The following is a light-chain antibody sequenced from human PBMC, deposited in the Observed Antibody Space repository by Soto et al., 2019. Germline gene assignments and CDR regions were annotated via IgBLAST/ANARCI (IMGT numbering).Light chain of an antibody. CDR3: QSYDSRLSGSV. Sequence: QPVLTQPPSVSGAPGQGVTISCTGSSSNIGAGYDVHWYQQLPGTAPKLLMHGNSNRPSGVPDRFSGTKSGTSASLAIAGLQAEDEADYYCQSYDSRLSGSVFGGGTKLTVL. CDR2: GNS. CDR1: SSNIGAGYD. J-gene: IGLJ3*02. V-gene: IGLV1-40*01.